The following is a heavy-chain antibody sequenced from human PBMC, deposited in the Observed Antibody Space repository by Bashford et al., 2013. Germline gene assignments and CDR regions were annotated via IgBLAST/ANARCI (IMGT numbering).Heavy chain of an antibody. CDR3: TTDRVRYGDLYSFDI. CDR1: GYTLTELS. V-gene: IGHV1-24*01. CDR2: FDPEDGET. Sequence: ASVKVSCKVSGYTLTELSMHWVRQAPGKGLEWMGGFDPEDGETIYAQKFQGRVTMTEDTSTDTAYMELSSLRSEDTAVYFCTTDRVRYGDLYSFDIWGQGTMVTVSS. J-gene: IGHJ3*02. D-gene: IGHD4-17*01.